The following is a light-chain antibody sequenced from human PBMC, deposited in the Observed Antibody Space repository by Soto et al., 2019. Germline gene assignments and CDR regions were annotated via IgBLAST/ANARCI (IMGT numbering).Light chain of an antibody. CDR1: QSVSNNY. CDR2: GAS. J-gene: IGKJ1*01. CDR3: QQYGSSGT. Sequence: EIVLPQSPGPLPLSPGERATLSCRASQSVSNNYLAWYQQKPGQAPRLLIYGASNRATGIPDRFSGSGSGTDFTLTISRLEPEDFAVYYCQQYGSSGTFGQGTKVDIK. V-gene: IGKV3-20*01.